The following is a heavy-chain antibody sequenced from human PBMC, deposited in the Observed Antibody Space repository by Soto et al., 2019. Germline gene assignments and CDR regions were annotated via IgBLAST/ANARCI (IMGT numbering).Heavy chain of an antibody. D-gene: IGHD2-8*01. Sequence: EVQLLESGGGLVQPGGSLRLSCAASGFTFSSYAMSWVRQAPGKGLEWVSAISGSGGSTYYADSVKGRFTISRDNSKNTLYLQMNSLRAEDTAVYYCANVPGCRDCTNGRPDYWGQGTLVTVSS. CDR1: GFTFSSYA. CDR3: ANVPGCRDCTNGRPDY. J-gene: IGHJ4*02. V-gene: IGHV3-23*01. CDR2: ISGSGGST.